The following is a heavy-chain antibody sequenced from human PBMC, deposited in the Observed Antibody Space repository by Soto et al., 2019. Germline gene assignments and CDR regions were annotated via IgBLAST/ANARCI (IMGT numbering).Heavy chain of an antibody. V-gene: IGHV4-39*01. CDR3: ARSTHGYSYGFYYYYYGMDV. Sequence: PSETLSLTCTVSGGSISSSSYYWGWIRQPPGKGLEWIGSIYYSGSTYYNPSLKSRVTISVDTSKNQFSLKLSSVTAADTAVYYCARSTHGYSYGFYYYYYGMDVWGQGTTVTSP. D-gene: IGHD5-18*01. CDR2: IYYSGST. CDR1: GGSISSSSYY. J-gene: IGHJ6*02.